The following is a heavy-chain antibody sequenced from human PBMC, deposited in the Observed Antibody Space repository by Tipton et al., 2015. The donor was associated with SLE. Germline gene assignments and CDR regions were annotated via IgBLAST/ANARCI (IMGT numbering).Heavy chain of an antibody. CDR1: GGSISSYY. CDR2: IYYSGST. CDR3: ARGTGDPFDY. J-gene: IGHJ4*02. Sequence: LRLSCTVSGGSISSYYWSWIRQPPGKGLEWIGYIYYSGSTNYNPSLKSRVTISVDTSKNQFSLKLSSVTAADTAVYYCARGTGDPFDYWGQGTLVTVSS. V-gene: IGHV4-59*01.